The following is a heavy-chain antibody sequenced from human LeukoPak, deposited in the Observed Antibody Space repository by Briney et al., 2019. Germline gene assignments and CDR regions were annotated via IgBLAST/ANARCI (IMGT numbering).Heavy chain of an antibody. CDR1: GFIFDDYS. D-gene: IGHD3-10*01. CDR2: ITDDGGRT. J-gene: IGHJ4*02. V-gene: IGHV3-43*02. Sequence: GGSLRLSCAASGFIFDDYSMYWVRQAPGKGLEWVSLITDDGGRTYYADSVKGRFTISRDNSKNSLSLQMNSLKTEDTALYYCAKASFYYGSGADLDYWGQGTLVTVSS. CDR3: AKASFYYGSGADLDY.